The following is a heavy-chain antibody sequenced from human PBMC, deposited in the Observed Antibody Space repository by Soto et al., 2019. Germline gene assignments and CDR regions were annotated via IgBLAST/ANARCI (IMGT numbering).Heavy chain of an antibody. CDR2: ISSSSSTI. D-gene: IGHD3-22*01. Sequence: QPGGSLRLSCAVSGFTFNSYSMNWVRQGPGKGLEWVSYISSSSSTIFYTDSAKGRFTVSRDNAKNSLYLQMNGLRAEDTAVYYCARPTYYYDSSGPPVVKEYPTSGWIFFDYWGQGTLVTVSS. CDR1: GFTFNSYS. V-gene: IGHV3-48*01. J-gene: IGHJ4*02. CDR3: ARPTYYYDSSGPPVVKEYPTSGWIFFDY.